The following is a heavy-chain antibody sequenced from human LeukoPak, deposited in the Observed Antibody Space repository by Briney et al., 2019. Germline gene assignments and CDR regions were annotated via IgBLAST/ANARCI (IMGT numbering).Heavy chain of an antibody. V-gene: IGHV1-18*01. CDR2: ISIYNGKT. CDR3: ARACHLVVVTAEGGWLDP. D-gene: IGHD2-21*02. Sequence: GASVKVSCKASGYRFTSYGIGWVRQAPGQGLEWVGWISIYNGKTYYTQSLQDRVTMTTDTSTNTVYMELRSLRSDDTAVYYCARACHLVVVTAEGGWLDPWGRGTLVTVSS. CDR1: GYRFTSYG. J-gene: IGHJ5*02.